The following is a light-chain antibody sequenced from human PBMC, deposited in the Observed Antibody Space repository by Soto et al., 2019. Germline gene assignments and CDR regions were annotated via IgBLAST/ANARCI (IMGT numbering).Light chain of an antibody. V-gene: IGKV3-20*01. Sequence: EVVLTQSPGTLSLSPGERATLSCRASQSVDSAFLAWYQQEPGQAPRLLIYGASSRATGIPDKFSGSGSGTDFSLSISRLEPEDSAVYYCQQYGKSPGLFTFGPGTTVDIK. CDR1: QSVDSAF. CDR2: GAS. J-gene: IGKJ3*01. CDR3: QQYGKSPGLFT.